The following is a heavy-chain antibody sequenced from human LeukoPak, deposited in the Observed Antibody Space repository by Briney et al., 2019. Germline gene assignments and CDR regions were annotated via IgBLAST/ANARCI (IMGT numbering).Heavy chain of an antibody. CDR3: AKPSYYYDSSGRRKRDYYYYYMDV. J-gene: IGHJ6*03. V-gene: IGHV3-23*01. Sequence: GGSLRLSCAASGFTFSSYAMSWVRQAPGKGLDWVSAISGSGGSTYYADSVKGRFTTSRDNSKNTLYLQMNSLRAEDTAVYYCAKPSYYYDSSGRRKRDYYYYYMDVWGKGTTVTVSS. CDR2: ISGSGGST. D-gene: IGHD3-22*01. CDR1: GFTFSSYA.